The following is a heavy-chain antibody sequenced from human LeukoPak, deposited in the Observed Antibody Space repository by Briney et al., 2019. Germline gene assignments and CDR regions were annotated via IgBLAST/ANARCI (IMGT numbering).Heavy chain of an antibody. V-gene: IGHV3-15*01. CDR1: GFTFSSYA. CDR3: TTEGSSDGGVGYFDY. Sequence: GGSLRLSCAASGFTFSSYAMSWVRQAPGKGLGWVGRIKSKTDGGTTDYAAPVKGRFTISRDDSKNTLYLQMNSLKTEDTAVYYCTTEGSSDGGVGYFDYWGQGTLVTVSS. D-gene: IGHD3-16*01. CDR2: IKSKTDGGTT. J-gene: IGHJ4*02.